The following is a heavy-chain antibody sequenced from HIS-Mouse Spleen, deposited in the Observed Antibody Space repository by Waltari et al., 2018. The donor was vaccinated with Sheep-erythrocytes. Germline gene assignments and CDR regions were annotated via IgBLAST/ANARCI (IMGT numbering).Heavy chain of an antibody. CDR1: GYSISSGYY. V-gene: IGHV4-38-2*02. Sequence: QVQLQESGPGLVKPSETLSLTCTVSGYSISSGYYWGWIRQPPGKGLEWIGSIYHSGSTHYNPSLKSRVPISVDTSKNPFSLKLSSVTAADTAVYYCARDLGYDILTGYYSDAFDIWGQGTMVTVSS. J-gene: IGHJ3*02. CDR3: ARDLGYDILTGYYSDAFDI. CDR2: IYHSGST. D-gene: IGHD3-9*01.